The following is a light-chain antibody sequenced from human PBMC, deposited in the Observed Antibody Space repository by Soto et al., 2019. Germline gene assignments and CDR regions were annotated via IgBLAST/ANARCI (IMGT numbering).Light chain of an antibody. Sequence: QSVLTQPASVSGSPGQSITISCTGTSSDVGGHNSVAWYQHNPGKAPKLMIYDVSNRPSGVSSRFSGSKSGNTASLSISGLQAEDEADYYCSSYTGSSTLVFGTGTKLTVL. V-gene: IGLV2-14*01. J-gene: IGLJ1*01. CDR1: SSDVGGHNS. CDR2: DVS. CDR3: SSYTGSSTLV.